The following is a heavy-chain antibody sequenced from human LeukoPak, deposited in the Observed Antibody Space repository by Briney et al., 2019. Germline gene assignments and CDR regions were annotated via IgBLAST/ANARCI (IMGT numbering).Heavy chain of an antibody. D-gene: IGHD3-16*01. CDR2: MNPNSGNT. V-gene: IGHV1-8*01. CDR1: GYTFTSHD. CDR3: TRVPRESYAH. Sequence: ASVKVSCKASGYTFTSHDINWVRQATGQGLEWLGFMNPNSGNTGYAQKFQGRVIMTSDTSITTAYMELSSLTSEGTAVYYCTRVPRESYAHWGQGTLVTVS. J-gene: IGHJ4*02.